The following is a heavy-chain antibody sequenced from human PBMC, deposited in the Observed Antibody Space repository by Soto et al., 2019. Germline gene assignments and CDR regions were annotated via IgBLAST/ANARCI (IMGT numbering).Heavy chain of an antibody. CDR2: INPTSGGT. CDR1: GYTFAAYY. CDR3: ARDPDYGDYWGYFFDS. D-gene: IGHD4-17*01. J-gene: IGHJ4*02. Sequence: QVQLVQSGAEVQKPGASVKVSCKTSGYTFAAYYIHWIRQAPGQGLEWMGWINPTSGGTVYAQNLQDRVTMTRDTSISTAYMELRRLNSEDTAVYYCARDPDYGDYWGYFFDSWGQGTPVTGSS. V-gene: IGHV1-2*02.